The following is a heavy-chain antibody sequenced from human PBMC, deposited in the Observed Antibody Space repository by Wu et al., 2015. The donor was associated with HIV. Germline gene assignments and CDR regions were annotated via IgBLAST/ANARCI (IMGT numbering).Heavy chain of an antibody. CDR2: INPNSGGT. Sequence: QVQLVQSGAEVKKPGASVKVSCKASGYTGYSFIGYYIHWVRQAPGQGLEWMGWINPNSGGTHYAQKFRGRVTMTRDTSITTAYMELSRLRSDDAAVYFXARDDASNNIDYWGQGTLVTVSS. D-gene: IGHD1/OR15-1a*01. V-gene: IGHV1-2*02. CDR1: GYTGYSFIGYY. CDR3: ARDDASNNIDY. J-gene: IGHJ4*02.